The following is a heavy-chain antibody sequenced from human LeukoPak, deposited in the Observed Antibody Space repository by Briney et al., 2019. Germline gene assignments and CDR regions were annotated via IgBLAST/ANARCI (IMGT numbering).Heavy chain of an antibody. CDR3: ARVPSGYYDILTGYYIDY. CDR2: ISAHNGNT. J-gene: IGHJ4*02. Sequence: GASVKVSCKASGYSFTSYGISRVRQAPGQGLEWMGWISAHNGNTNYAQKLQGRVTMTTDTSTSTAYMELRSLRSDDTAVYYCARVPSGYYDILTGYYIDYWGQGTLVTVSS. CDR1: GYSFTSYG. V-gene: IGHV1-18*01. D-gene: IGHD3-9*01.